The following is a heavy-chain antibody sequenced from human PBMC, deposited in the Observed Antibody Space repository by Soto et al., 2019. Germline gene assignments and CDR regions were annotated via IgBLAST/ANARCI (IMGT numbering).Heavy chain of an antibody. V-gene: IGHV3-7*01. CDR1: GFTFSHHW. CDR2: IKRDGSEK. Sequence: EVQLVESGGGLVQPGGSLRVSCAASGFTFSHHWMSWVXXXXXXXXXXXXNIKRDGSEKFYVDSVEGRFTISRDNANNALFLEMSSLXXEDTAXXXXXXXXXXXXXXXXXXXIEXXGQGTLVTVSS. CDR3: XXXXXXXXXXXXXXXIEX. J-gene: IGHJ4*02.